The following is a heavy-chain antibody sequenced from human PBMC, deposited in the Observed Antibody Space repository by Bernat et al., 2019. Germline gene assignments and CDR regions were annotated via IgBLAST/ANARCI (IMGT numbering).Heavy chain of an antibody. Sequence: QVQLVESGGGLVKPGGSLRLSCAASGFTFSDYYMSWIRQAPGKGLEWVSYISSSGSTIYYADSVKGRFTVSRDNAKNSLYLKMNSLRAEDTAVYYCARDLEMTTVTRGSYYYYYGMDVWGQGTTVTVSS. CDR3: ARDLEMTTVTRGSYYYYYGMDV. CDR2: ISSSGSTI. V-gene: IGHV3-11*01. D-gene: IGHD4-11*01. CDR1: GFTFSDYY. J-gene: IGHJ6*02.